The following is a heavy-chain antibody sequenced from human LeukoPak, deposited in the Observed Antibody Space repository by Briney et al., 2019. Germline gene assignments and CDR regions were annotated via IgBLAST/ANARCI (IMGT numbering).Heavy chain of an antibody. CDR1: GYTFTSYG. CDR3: ARDRHSGYSSVWYDH. V-gene: IGHV1-18*01. CDR2: VSGHNGDT. D-gene: IGHD6-25*01. J-gene: IGHJ5*02. Sequence: ASVKGSCKASGYTFTSYGVTWVRQAAGQGLEWMGWVSGHNGDTDYAQKLQGRVTMTIVTSTSTAYMELRNLISDDTAVYFCARDRHSGYSSVWYDHWGQGTLVTVSS.